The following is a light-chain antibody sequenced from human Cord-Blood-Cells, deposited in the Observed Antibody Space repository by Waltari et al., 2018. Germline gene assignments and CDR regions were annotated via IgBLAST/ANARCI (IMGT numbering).Light chain of an antibody. Sequence: QSALTQPASVSGSPAQSITISCPGTSSDVGGSTYVSWYQQHPGKAPKLMIYDVSNRPSGVSKRFSGSKSGNTSSLTISGLQAEDEADYYCSSYTSSSTLGGVFGTGTKVTVL. CDR2: DVS. CDR1: SSDVGGSTY. CDR3: SSYTSSSTLGGV. V-gene: IGLV2-14*03. J-gene: IGLJ1*01.